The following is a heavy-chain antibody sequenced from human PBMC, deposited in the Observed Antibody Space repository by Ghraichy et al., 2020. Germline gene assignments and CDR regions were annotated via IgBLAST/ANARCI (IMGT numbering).Heavy chain of an antibody. D-gene: IGHD2-2*01. CDR2: INHSGST. Sequence: SETLSLTCAVYGGSFSGYYWSWIRQPPGKGLEWIGEINHSGSTNYNPSLKSRVTISVDTSKNQFSLKLSSVTAADTAVYYCARLAPGYCSSTSCYVYWGQGTLVTVSS. CDR3: ARLAPGYCSSTSCYVY. V-gene: IGHV4-34*01. J-gene: IGHJ4*02. CDR1: GGSFSGYY.